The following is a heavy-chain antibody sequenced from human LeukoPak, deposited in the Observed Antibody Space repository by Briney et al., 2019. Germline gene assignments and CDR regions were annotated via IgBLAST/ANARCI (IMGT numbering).Heavy chain of an antibody. J-gene: IGHJ4*02. CDR2: INHSGST. CDR1: GGSFSGYY. D-gene: IGHD3-22*01. V-gene: IGHV4-34*01. Sequence: SETLSLTCAVYGGSFSGYYWSWIRQPPGKGLEWIGEINHSGSTNYNPSLKSRVTISVDTSKNQFSLKLSSVTAADTAVYYCANNAGGDSSGYFDYWGQGTLVTVSS. CDR3: ANNAGGDSSGYFDY.